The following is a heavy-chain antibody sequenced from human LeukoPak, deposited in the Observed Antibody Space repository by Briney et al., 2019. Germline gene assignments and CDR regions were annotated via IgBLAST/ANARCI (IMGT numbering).Heavy chain of an antibody. CDR3: ARRASVVRGTYYHYYYMDV. V-gene: IGHV4-59*01. Sequence: SETLSLTCTVSGGSISSYYWSWIRQPPGKGLEWIGYISYSGSTNYNPSLKSRVTISVDTSKNQFSLKLSSVTAAATAVYYCARRASVVRGTYYHYYYMDVWGKGTTVTISS. CDR1: GGSISSYY. D-gene: IGHD3-10*01. CDR2: ISYSGST. J-gene: IGHJ6*03.